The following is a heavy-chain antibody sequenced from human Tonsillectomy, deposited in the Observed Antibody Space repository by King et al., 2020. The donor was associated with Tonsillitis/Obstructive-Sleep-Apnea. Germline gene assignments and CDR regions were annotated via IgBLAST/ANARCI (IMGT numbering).Heavy chain of an antibody. D-gene: IGHD2-2*01. V-gene: IGHV3-15*01. CDR3: TTDPGRYCICTSCYEKWFDP. J-gene: IGHJ5*02. CDR1: GFTFSNAW. CDR2: IKSKSDGGTT. Sequence: VQLVESGGDLVKPGGSLRLSCAASGFTFSNAWMNWVRQAPGKGLEWVGRIKSKSDGGTTDYAAPVKGRFTISRDDSKNTLYLQMISLKTEDTAVYYCTTDPGRYCICTSCYEKWFDPWGQGTLVTVSS.